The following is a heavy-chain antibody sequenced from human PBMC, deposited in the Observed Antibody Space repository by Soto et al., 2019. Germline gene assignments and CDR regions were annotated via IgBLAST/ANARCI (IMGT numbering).Heavy chain of an antibody. CDR3: ALIAVAGYYMDV. CDR2: IYYSGST. Sequence: SETLSLTCTVSGGSISSSSYYWSWIRQPPGKGLEWIGYIYYSGSTNYNPSLKSRVTISVDTSKNQFSLKLGSVTAADTAVYYCALIAVAGYYMDVWGKGTTVTVSS. J-gene: IGHJ6*03. D-gene: IGHD6-19*01. CDR1: GGSISSSSYY. V-gene: IGHV4-61*01.